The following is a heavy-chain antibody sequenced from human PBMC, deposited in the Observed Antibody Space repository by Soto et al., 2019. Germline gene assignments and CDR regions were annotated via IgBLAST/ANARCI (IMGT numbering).Heavy chain of an antibody. CDR1: GGSISSYC. CDR2: IYYSGST. CDR3: ARRLAAAGTSWYYYYYMDV. V-gene: IGHV4-59*08. D-gene: IGHD6-13*01. Sequence: ASETLSLTCTVSGGSISSYCWSWIRQPPGKGLEWIGYIYYSGSTNYNPSLKSRVTISVDTSKNQFSLKLSSVTAADTAVYYCARRLAAAGTSWYYYYYMDVWGKGTTVTVSS. J-gene: IGHJ6*03.